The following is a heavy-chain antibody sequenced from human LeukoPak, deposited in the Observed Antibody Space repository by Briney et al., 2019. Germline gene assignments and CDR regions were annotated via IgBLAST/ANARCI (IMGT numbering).Heavy chain of an antibody. CDR2: VSYDGSSI. Sequence: PGGSLRLSCAASGFTFYTYGMHWVRQAPGKGLEWVAVVSYDGSSIYYADSVKGRFTISRDNSKNTLYLQMNSLRAEDMAVYYCARYRGYCSGDTCYAYYFDYWGQGILVTVSS. J-gene: IGHJ4*02. CDR1: GFTFYTYG. CDR3: ARYRGYCSGDTCYAYYFDY. D-gene: IGHD2-15*01. V-gene: IGHV3-30*03.